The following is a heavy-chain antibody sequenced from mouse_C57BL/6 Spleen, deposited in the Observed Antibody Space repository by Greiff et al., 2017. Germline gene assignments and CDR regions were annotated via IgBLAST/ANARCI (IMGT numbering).Heavy chain of an antibody. J-gene: IGHJ1*03. V-gene: IGHV1-69*01. CDR2: IDPSDSYT. Sequence: QVQLKQPGAELVMPGASVKLSCKASGYTFTSYWMHWVKQRPGQGLEWIGEIDPSDSYTNYNQKFKGKSTLTVDKSSSTAYMQLSSLTSEDSAVYYCARSWAGYWYFDVWGTGTTVTVSS. CDR3: ARSWAGYWYFDV. CDR1: GYTFTSYW. D-gene: IGHD3-3*01.